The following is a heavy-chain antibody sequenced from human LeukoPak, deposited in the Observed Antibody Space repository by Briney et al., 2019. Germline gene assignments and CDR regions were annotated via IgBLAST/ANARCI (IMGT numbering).Heavy chain of an antibody. D-gene: IGHD5-18*01. CDR1: GFTFSGYE. V-gene: IGHV3-48*03. CDR2: ISNNGGTI. CDR3: ARDAYTYGMVFDY. Sequence: GGSLRLSCAASGFTFSGYEMNWVRQAPGKRLEWVSYISNNGGTISYADSVKGRFTISRDNAKNSLFLQMNSLRAEDTAVYYCARDAYTYGMVFDYWGQGTLVTVSS. J-gene: IGHJ4*02.